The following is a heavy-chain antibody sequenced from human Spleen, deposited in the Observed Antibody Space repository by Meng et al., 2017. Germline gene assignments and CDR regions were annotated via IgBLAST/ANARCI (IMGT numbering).Heavy chain of an antibody. J-gene: IGHJ4*02. CDR3: ARGPTTMAHDFDY. D-gene: IGHD4-11*01. V-gene: IGHV4-34*01. Sequence: VQLQRWAPGLLKPSETLPLTCAVSCGSISDYSWRWIRQPPGKGLEWIGEINHSGSTNYNPSLESRATISVDTSQNNLSLKLSSVTAADSAVYYCARGPTTMAHDFDYWGQGTLVTVSS. CDR2: INHSGST. CDR1: CGSISDYS.